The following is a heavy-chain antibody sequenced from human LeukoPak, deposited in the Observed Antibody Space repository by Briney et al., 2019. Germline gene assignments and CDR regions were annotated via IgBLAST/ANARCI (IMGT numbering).Heavy chain of an antibody. CDR1: GCIFSSHW. V-gene: IGHV3-74*01. Sequence: GGSLRVSCAASGCIFSSHWMYWVRQIPGKGLMGVSRINSDGSSIHNADSVKGRFTISRDNAKNSLYLQMNSLRAEDTAVYYCARDPGIYSSNWFDPWGQGTLVTVSS. CDR3: ARDPGIYSSNWFDP. J-gene: IGHJ5*02. CDR2: INSDGSSI. D-gene: IGHD5-18*01.